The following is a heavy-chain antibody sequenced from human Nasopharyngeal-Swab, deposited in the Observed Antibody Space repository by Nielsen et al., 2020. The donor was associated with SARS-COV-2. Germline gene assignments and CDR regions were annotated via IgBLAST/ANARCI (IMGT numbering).Heavy chain of an antibody. CDR3: ARAEVDDDAFDI. V-gene: IGHV1-18*04. CDR2: ISAYNGNT. J-gene: IGHJ3*02. CDR1: GYTFTSYG. Sequence: ASVKVSCKASGYTFTSYGISWVRQAPGQGLEWMRWISAYNGNTNYAQKLQGRVTMTTDTSTSTAYMELRSLRSDDTAVYYCARAEVDDDAFDIWGQGTMVTVSS. D-gene: IGHD2-15*01.